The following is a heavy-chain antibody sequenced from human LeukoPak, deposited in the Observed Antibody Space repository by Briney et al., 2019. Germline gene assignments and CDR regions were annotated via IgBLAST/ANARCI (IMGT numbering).Heavy chain of an antibody. J-gene: IGHJ5*02. CDR3: ARGVFGRFDP. CDR1: GGSFSGYY. CDR2: INHSGST. V-gene: IGHV4-34*01. Sequence: PSETLSLTCAVYGGSFSGYYWSWIRQPPGKGLEWIGEINHSGSTNYNPSLKSRVTISVDTSKNQFSLKLSSVTAADTAVYYCARGVFGRFDPWGQGTLVTVSS. D-gene: IGHD3-10*01.